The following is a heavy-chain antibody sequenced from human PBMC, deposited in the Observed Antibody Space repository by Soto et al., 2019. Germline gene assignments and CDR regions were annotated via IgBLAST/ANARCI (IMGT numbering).Heavy chain of an antibody. CDR2: INHSGST. CDR3: ALTVGGGSGSYSHYYHGMDV. CDR1: GGSFSGYC. V-gene: IGHV4-34*01. D-gene: IGHD3-10*01. Sequence: PSETLSLTCAVYGGSFSGYCWNWIRQPPGKGLESIGEINHSGSTNNNPSLKSRVTISVDTSKNHFSLKLSSVTAADTAVYYCALTVGGGSGSYSHYYHGMDVWGQGTTVT. J-gene: IGHJ6*02.